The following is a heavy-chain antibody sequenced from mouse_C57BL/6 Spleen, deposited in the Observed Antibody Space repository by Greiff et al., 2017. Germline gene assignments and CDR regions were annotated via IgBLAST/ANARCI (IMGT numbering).Heavy chain of an antibody. J-gene: IGHJ4*01. V-gene: IGHV2-9-1*01. CDR3: ARNPWMDY. CDR2: IWTGGGT. Sequence: VKVVESGPGLVAPSQSLSITCTVPGFSLTSYAISWVRQPPGKGLEWLGVIWTGGGTNYTSALKSRLSISKANSKSQIFLNMNSLQTDDTARYYCARNPWMDYWGQGTSVTVSA. CDR1: GFSLTSYA.